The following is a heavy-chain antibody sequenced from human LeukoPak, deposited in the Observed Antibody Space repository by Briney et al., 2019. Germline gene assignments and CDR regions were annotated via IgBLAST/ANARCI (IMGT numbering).Heavy chain of an antibody. CDR2: TYSGGNT. J-gene: IGHJ4*02. Sequence: GGSLRLSCAASGFTVSSSHMTWVRQTPGKGLEWVSVTYSGGNTDYADSVKGRFTISRDNAKNSLYLQMNSLRVEDTAVYYCARDGRPLDYWGQGTLVTVSS. CDR1: GFTVSSSH. V-gene: IGHV3-53*01. CDR3: ARDGRPLDY.